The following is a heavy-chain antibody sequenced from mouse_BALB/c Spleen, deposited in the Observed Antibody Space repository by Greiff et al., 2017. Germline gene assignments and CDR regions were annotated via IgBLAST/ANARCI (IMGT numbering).Heavy chain of an antibody. CDR1: GFTFSSFG. CDR2: ISSGSSTI. D-gene: IGHD2-4*01. J-gene: IGHJ3*01. V-gene: IGHV5-17*02. Sequence: EVQLVESGGGLVQPGGSRKLSCAASGFTFSSFGMHWVRQAPEKGLEWVAYISSGSSTIYYADTVKGRFTISRDNPKNTLFLQMTSLRSEDTAMYYCARFGDYAWFAYWGQGTLVTVSA. CDR3: ARFGDYAWFAY.